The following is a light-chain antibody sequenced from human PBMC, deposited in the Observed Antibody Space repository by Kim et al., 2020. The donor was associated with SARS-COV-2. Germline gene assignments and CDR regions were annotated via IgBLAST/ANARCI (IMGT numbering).Light chain of an antibody. J-gene: IGLJ3*02. CDR3: QAWDSSTWV. CDR1: KLGDKY. V-gene: IGLV3-1*01. CDR2: HDS. Sequence: VSPGQTASRTCSGDKLGDKYACWYQQKPGQSPVLVIYHDSKRPSGIPERFSGSNSGDTATLTISGTQAMDEADYYCQAWDSSTWVFGGGTQLTVL.